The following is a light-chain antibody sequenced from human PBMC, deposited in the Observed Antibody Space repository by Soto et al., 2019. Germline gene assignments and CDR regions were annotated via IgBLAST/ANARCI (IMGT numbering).Light chain of an antibody. CDR3: QQYGSSPTT. Sequence: EIVLTQSPGTLSLSPGERATLSCRASQSVSSSYLAWYQQKPGQAPRLLIYGASSRATGIPDWFSGSGSGTDFPLTISRLEPEDFAVYYCQQYGSSPTTFGQGTKVEIK. CDR1: QSVSSSY. CDR2: GAS. J-gene: IGKJ1*01. V-gene: IGKV3-20*01.